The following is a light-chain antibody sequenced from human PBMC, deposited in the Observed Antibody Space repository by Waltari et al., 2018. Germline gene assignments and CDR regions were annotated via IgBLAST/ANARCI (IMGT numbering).Light chain of an antibody. CDR3: TSQTGDGVIL. CDR1: ASPIAVSAF. V-gene: IGLV2-14*03. J-gene: IGLJ3*02. CDR2: DVT. Sequence: SALPLPPPVPGSPGHPIPISSTGLASPIAVSAFPPWYQHQPGKAPQVIIYDVTNRPSGISDRFSASKSANTASLTISGLQPEDEGDYYCTSQTGDGVILFGGGTQVTV.